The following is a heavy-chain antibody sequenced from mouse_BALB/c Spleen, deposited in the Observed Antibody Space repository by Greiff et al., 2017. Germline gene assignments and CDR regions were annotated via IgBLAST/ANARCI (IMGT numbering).Heavy chain of an antibody. V-gene: IGHV5-12-2*01. CDR3: ARPYGNSSYWYFDV. D-gene: IGHD2-1*01. CDR2: ISNGGGST. J-gene: IGHJ1*01. Sequence: EVKLVESGGGLVQPGGSLKLSCAASGFTFSSYTMSWVRQTPEKRLEWVAYISNGGGSTYYPDTVKGRFTISRDNAKNTLYLQMSSLKSEDTAMYYCARPYGNSSYWYFDVWGAGTTVTVSS. CDR1: GFTFSSYT.